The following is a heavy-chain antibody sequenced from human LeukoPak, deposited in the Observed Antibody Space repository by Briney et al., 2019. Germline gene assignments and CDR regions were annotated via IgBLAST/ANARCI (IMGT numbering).Heavy chain of an antibody. J-gene: IGHJ4*02. D-gene: IGHD6-6*01. CDR3: AGTSIAYQFFDY. Sequence: PSQTLSLTCTVSGGSIRSGGYSWSWIRQHPGKGLEWIGYIYYSGSTYYNPSLKSRVTISVDTSKNQFSLKLGSVTAADTAVYYCAGTSIAYQFFDYWGQGTLVTVSS. V-gene: IGHV4-31*03. CDR2: IYYSGST. CDR1: GGSIRSGGYS.